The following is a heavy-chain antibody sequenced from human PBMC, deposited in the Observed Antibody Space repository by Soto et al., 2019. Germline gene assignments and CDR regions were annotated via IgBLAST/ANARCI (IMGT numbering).Heavy chain of an antibody. Sequence: ASVKVSCKASGYTFTSYGISWVRQAPGQGLEWMGWISAYNGNTNYAQELQGRVTMTTDTSTSTAYMELRSLRSDDTAVYYCARVTPVRGPYYYYMDVWGKGTTVTVSS. CDR3: ARVTPVRGPYYYYMDV. D-gene: IGHD3-10*01. CDR2: ISAYNGNT. J-gene: IGHJ6*03. V-gene: IGHV1-18*01. CDR1: GYTFTSYG.